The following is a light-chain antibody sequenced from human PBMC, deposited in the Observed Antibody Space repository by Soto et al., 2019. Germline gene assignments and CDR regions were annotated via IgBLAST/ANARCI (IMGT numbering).Light chain of an antibody. CDR3: HQYNNWPPWT. Sequence: EIVMMQSPATLSVSPGERATLSCRASQSISSSLAWYQQKPGQAPRLLIYGASTRATAIPARFSGSGSGTEFTLTISSLQSEDFGVYYCHQYNNWPPWTFGQGTKVDI. CDR2: GAS. CDR1: QSISSS. V-gene: IGKV3-15*01. J-gene: IGKJ1*01.